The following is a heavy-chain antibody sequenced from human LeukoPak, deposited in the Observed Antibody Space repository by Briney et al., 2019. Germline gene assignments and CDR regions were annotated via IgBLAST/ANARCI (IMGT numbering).Heavy chain of an antibody. CDR1: GYTFTSYD. CDR2: MNPNSGNT. V-gene: IGHV1-8*01. D-gene: IGHD3-10*01. Sequence: GASVKVSCKASGYTFTSYDINWVRQATGQGLEWMGWMNPNSGNTGYAQKFQGRVTMTRNTSISTAYMELSSLRSEDTAVYYCARGARHPPLRLLWFGESSVRFDPWGQGTLVTVSS. CDR3: ARGARHPPLRLLWFGESSVRFDP. J-gene: IGHJ5*02.